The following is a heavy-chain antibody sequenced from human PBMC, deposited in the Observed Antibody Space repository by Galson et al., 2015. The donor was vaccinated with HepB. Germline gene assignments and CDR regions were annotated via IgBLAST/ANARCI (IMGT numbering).Heavy chain of an antibody. CDR2: ISYDGSSK. CDR1: GFIFSTYS. V-gene: IGHV3-30*04. D-gene: IGHD1-1*01. CDR3: ARDRVLRSRQRYFDL. J-gene: IGHJ2*01. Sequence: SLRLSCAASGFIFSTYSMHWVRQAPGKGLEWVAVISYDGSSKYYADSVKGRFTISRDDSKNTLYLQMNSLRAEDTAVYYCARDRVLRSRQRYFDLWGRGTLVTVSS.